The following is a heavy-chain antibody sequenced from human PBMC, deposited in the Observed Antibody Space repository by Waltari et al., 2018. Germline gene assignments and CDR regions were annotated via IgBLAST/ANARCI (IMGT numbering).Heavy chain of an antibody. CDR2: VDPNSGVT. D-gene: IGHD6-13*01. V-gene: IGHV1-2*02. CDR1: GYTFTDYY. CDR3: ARELGQQLYDC. Sequence: QVQLVQSGAEVKKPGASVRVSCKASGYTFTDYYMHWVRQAPGQGLEWMGWVDPNSGVTTYVEKSKGRVTMTRDTSISTAYMGLTRLKSDDTAVYYCARELGQQLYDCWGQGTLVTVSS. J-gene: IGHJ4*02.